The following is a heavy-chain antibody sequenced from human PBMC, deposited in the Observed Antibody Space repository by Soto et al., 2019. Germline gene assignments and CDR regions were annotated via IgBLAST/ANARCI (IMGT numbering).Heavy chain of an antibody. Sequence: LGESLKISCKGSGYSFTSYWIGWVRQMPGKGLEWMGIIYPGGSDTRYSPSFQGQVTISADKSISTAYLQWSSLKASDTAMYYCARRPGIAAAGMVGNWFDPWGQGTLVTVSS. J-gene: IGHJ5*02. V-gene: IGHV5-51*01. CDR3: ARRPGIAAAGMVGNWFDP. CDR1: GYSFTSYW. D-gene: IGHD6-13*01. CDR2: IYPGGSDT.